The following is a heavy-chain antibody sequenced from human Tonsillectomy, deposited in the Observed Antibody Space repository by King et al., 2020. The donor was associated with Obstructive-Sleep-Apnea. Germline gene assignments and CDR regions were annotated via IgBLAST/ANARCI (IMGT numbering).Heavy chain of an antibody. D-gene: IGHD5-18*01. CDR3: YSLPYYNNGMDV. CDR2: VKSKSDGEKK. J-gene: IGHJ6*02. V-gene: IGHV3-15*01. CDR1: GFTFSKAW. Sequence: DVQLVESGGGLVKPGGSLRLSCAASGFTFSKAWMNWVRRAPGKGLEWVGRVKSKSDGEKKDYGAPVKGRFTISRDDSQNTLYLQMNSLKTEDTAVYYCYSLPYYNNGMDVWGQGTTVTVSS.